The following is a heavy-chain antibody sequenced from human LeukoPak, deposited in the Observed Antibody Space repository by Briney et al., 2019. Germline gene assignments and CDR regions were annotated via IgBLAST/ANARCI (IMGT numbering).Heavy chain of an antibody. D-gene: IGHD2-21*02. V-gene: IGHV4-39*07. CDR1: GGSIRSSYYY. CDR3: ARDGREYCGGDCYSLNGMDV. Sequence: PSETLSLTCTVSGGSIRSSYYYWGWIRQPPGKGLEWIGEINHSGSTNYNPSLKSRVTISVDTSKNQFSLKLSSVTAADTAVYYCARDGREYCGGDCYSLNGMDVWGQGTTVTVSS. CDR2: INHSGST. J-gene: IGHJ6*02.